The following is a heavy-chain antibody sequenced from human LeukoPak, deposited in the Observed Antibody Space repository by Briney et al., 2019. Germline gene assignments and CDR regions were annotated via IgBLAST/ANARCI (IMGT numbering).Heavy chain of an antibody. J-gene: IGHJ4*02. Sequence: PGGSLRLSCAASGFTFDNYAMHWVRQAPGKGLEWVSGIAWNSGNTGFADSVKGRLTISRDNAENSLSLQMNSLTPEDTAFYFCAKDMNSYGSGSSYNPWGPFDSWGQGTLVTVSS. D-gene: IGHD3-10*01. CDR3: AKDMNSYGSGSSYNPWGPFDS. V-gene: IGHV3-9*01. CDR1: GFTFDNYA. CDR2: IAWNSGNT.